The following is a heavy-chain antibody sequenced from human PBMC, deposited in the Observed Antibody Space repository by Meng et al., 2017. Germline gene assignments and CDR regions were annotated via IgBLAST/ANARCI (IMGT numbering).Heavy chain of an antibody. J-gene: IGHJ4*02. Sequence: VQFPQLGAGLLKSSESLFLTFAVYGGSFSGYYWSCFRQPPGKGLEWIGEINHSVSTNSNPSLKSRVTISVDTSKNQFSLKLRSVIAADTAVYYCARGRGSWGYWGQGTLVTVSS. V-gene: IGHV4-34*01. CDR1: GGSFSGYY. D-gene: IGHD3-16*01. CDR2: INHSVST. CDR3: ARGRGSWGY.